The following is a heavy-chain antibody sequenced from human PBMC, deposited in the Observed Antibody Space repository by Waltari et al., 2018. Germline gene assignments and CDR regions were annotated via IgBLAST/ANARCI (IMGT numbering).Heavy chain of an antibody. CDR1: GGSFSGYY. CDR2: INHSGSP. CDR3: ARAPLGRWGDY. Sequence: QVQLQQWGAGLLKPSETLSLTCAVYGGSFSGYYWSWIRQPPGKGLEWIGEINHSGSPNYYPSLKSRVTISVDTSKTQFSLKLSSVTAADTAVYYCARAPLGRWGDYWGQGTLVTVSS. V-gene: IGHV4-34*01. D-gene: IGHD1-26*01. J-gene: IGHJ4*02.